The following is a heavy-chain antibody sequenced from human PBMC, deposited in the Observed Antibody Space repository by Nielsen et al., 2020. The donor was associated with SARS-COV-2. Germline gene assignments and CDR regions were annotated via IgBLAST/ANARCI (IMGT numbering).Heavy chain of an antibody. CDR2: IILIFDTA. Sequence: WVRQAPGQGLEWVGGIILIFDTANYAQKFQGRVTITADESTSTAYMELSSLRSEDTAVYYCARDLGSRIAAAGTINWYFDLWGRGTLVTVSS. J-gene: IGHJ2*01. V-gene: IGHV1-69*01. CDR3: ARDLGSRIAAAGTINWYFDL. D-gene: IGHD6-13*01.